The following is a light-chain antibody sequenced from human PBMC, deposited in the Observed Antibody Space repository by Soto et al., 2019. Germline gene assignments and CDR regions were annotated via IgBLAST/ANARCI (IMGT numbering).Light chain of an antibody. Sequence: NVLAQSPGTLSLSPGERATISCRASQSVRSSYLAWYQQKPGQAPRLLIYGASSRATGIPDRFSGSGSGTDFTLTISRLEPEDFAVYYCQQYGNSPLTFGQGTKVEIK. CDR2: GAS. J-gene: IGKJ1*01. V-gene: IGKV3-20*01. CDR3: QQYGNSPLT. CDR1: QSVRSSY.